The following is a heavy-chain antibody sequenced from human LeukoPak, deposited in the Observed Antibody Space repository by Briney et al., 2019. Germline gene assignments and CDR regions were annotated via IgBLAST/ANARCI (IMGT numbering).Heavy chain of an antibody. CDR1: GYTFTSYD. Sequence: ASVKVSCKASGYTFTSYDINWVRQATGQGLEWMGWMNPNSGNTGYAQKFQGRVTITRNTSISTAYMELSSLRSEDTAVYYCARAYCGGDCYSDYYYYYMDVWGKGTTVTVSS. CDR3: ARAYCGGDCYSDYYYYYMDV. CDR2: MNPNSGNT. V-gene: IGHV1-8*03. J-gene: IGHJ6*03. D-gene: IGHD2-21*01.